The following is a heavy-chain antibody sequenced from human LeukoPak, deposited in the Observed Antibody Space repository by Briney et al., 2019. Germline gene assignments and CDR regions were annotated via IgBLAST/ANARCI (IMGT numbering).Heavy chain of an antibody. CDR1: GGTFSSYA. J-gene: IGHJ6*03. V-gene: IGHV1-69*05. D-gene: IGHD6-6*01. CDR3: ARGHSSSSDYYYYYMDV. Sequence: SVTVSCKASGGTFSSYAISWVRQAPGQGLEWMGGIIPIFGTANYAQKFQGRVTITTDESTSTAYMELSSLRSEDTAVYYCARGHSSSSDYYYYYMDVWGKGTTVTVSS. CDR2: IIPIFGTA.